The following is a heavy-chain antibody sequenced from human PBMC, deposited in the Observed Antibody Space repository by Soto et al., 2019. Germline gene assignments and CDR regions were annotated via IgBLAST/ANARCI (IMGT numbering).Heavy chain of an antibody. CDR3: VAGDQNTAMGV. Sequence: QVQLVESVGGVVQPGRSLRVSCAASGITISNYFMYWVRQAPGKGLEWVAAISYDGSNKHYSDSVKGRFTISRDNSKNTMFYQMNSLRDEHTAVYDSVAGDQNTAMGVWGQGTTVAVSS. J-gene: IGHJ6*02. D-gene: IGHD2-2*01. V-gene: IGHV3-30-3*01. CDR1: GITISNYF. CDR2: ISYDGSNK.